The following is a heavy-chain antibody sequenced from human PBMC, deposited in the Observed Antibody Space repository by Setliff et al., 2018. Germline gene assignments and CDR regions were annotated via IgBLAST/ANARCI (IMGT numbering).Heavy chain of an antibody. CDR2: INSDGSST. CDR1: GFTFSSYW. J-gene: IGHJ4*02. V-gene: IGHV3-74*01. CDR3: ARDSSHFIRVLDS. D-gene: IGHD3-10*01. Sequence: PGGSLRLSCAASGFTFSSYWMHWVRQVPGKGLVWVSRINSDGSSTSYADSVKGRFTISRDNAKNTLYLQMDNLRAEDTAQYFCARDSSHFIRVLDSWGQGTLVTVSS.